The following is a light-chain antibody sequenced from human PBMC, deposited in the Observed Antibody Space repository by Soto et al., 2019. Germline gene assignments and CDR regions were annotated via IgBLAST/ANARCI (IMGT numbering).Light chain of an antibody. CDR3: MHTTQSAWR. CDR1: QSIVHNEGNTY. Sequence: DIVMTQTPLSSPVTLGQAASISCRSSQSIVHNEGNTYLSWFQQRPGHPPSVLIYKVSDRFSGVQARFRGSGAGTDFTLTISRVEAEDVGFYYCMHTTQSAWRFDQGTKAE. V-gene: IGKV2-24*01. CDR2: KVS. J-gene: IGKJ1*01.